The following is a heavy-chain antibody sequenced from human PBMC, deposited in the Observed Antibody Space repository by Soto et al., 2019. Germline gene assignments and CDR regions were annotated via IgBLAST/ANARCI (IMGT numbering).Heavy chain of an antibody. CDR1: GFTFSSYA. Sequence: LRLSCSASGFTFSSYAMHWVRQAPGKGLEYVSAISSNGGSTYYADSVKGRFTISRDNSKNTLYLQMSSLRAEDTAVYYCVKPHNWNSLFSWFDPWGQGTLVTVPQ. J-gene: IGHJ5*02. V-gene: IGHV3-64D*06. D-gene: IGHD1-7*01. CDR2: ISSNGGST. CDR3: VKPHNWNSLFSWFDP.